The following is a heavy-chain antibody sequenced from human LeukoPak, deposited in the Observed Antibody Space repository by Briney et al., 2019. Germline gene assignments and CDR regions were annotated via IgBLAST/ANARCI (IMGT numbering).Heavy chain of an antibody. CDR2: IYYSGST. Sequence: PSEILSLTCTVSGGSISSHYWSWIRQPPGKGLEWIGYIYYSGSTNYNPSLKSRVTISVDTSKNQFSLKLSSVTAADTAVYYCATGSGYSYGYYYYYYYMDVWGKGTTVTVSS. J-gene: IGHJ6*03. V-gene: IGHV4-59*11. CDR3: ATGSGYSYGYYYYYYYMDV. CDR1: GGSISSHY. D-gene: IGHD5-18*01.